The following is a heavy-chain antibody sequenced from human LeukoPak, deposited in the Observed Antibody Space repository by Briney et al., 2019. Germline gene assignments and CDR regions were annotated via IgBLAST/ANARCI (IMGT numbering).Heavy chain of an antibody. Sequence: SETLSLTCTVSGGSISSSSYYWGWIRQPPGKGLEWIGSIYYSGSTYYNPSLKSRVTISVDTSKNQFSLQLNSVTPEDTAVYYCARETAGWVYNWFDPWGQGTLVTVSS. CDR3: ARETAGWVYNWFDP. CDR1: GGSISSSSYY. D-gene: IGHD6-19*01. J-gene: IGHJ5*02. CDR2: IYYSGST. V-gene: IGHV4-39*02.